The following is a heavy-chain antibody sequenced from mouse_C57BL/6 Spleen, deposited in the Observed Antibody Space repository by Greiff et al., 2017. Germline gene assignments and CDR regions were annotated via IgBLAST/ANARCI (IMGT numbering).Heavy chain of an antibody. CDR3: ARGSYDYAWFAY. Sequence: QVQLQQPGAELVRPGSSVKLSCKASGYTFTSYWMHWVQQRPIQGLEWIGNIDPSDSETHYNQKFKDKATLTVDKSSSTAYMQLSSLTSEDSAVYYCARGSYDYAWFAYWGQGTLVTVSA. CDR1: GYTFTSYW. CDR2: IDPSDSET. J-gene: IGHJ3*01. D-gene: IGHD2-4*01. V-gene: IGHV1-52*01.